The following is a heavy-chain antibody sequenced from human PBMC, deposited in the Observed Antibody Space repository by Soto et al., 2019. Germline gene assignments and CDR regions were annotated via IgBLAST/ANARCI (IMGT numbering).Heavy chain of an antibody. D-gene: IGHD6-19*01. V-gene: IGHV3-30*18. CDR3: AKDRVSEHSSGWPQGH. J-gene: IGHJ4*02. CDR2: ISNDASTK. Sequence: QVQLVESGGGVVQPGRSLRLSCAASGFTFSGYGKHWVRQAPGKGLDWVAAISNDASTKHYADSVKGRFTISRDNSKNTLDLQMNSLSAEDTAVYYCAKDRVSEHSSGWPQGHWGQGTLVTVSS. CDR1: GFTFSGYG.